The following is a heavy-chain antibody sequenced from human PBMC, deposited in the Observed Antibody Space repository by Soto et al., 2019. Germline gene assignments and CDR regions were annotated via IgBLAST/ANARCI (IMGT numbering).Heavy chain of an antibody. D-gene: IGHD6-13*01. Sequence: GGSLRLACAASGFTFSSYAMGWVRQAPGKGLEWVSAISGSGGSTYYADSVKGRFTISRDNSKNTLYLQMNSLRAEDTAVYYCAKMGSSSWLDYWGQGTMVTVSS. J-gene: IGHJ4*02. CDR1: GFTFSSYA. CDR3: AKMGSSSWLDY. V-gene: IGHV3-23*01. CDR2: ISGSGGST.